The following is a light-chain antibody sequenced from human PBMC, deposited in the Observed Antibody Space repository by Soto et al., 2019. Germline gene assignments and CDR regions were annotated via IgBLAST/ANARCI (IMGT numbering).Light chain of an antibody. CDR1: QSVSSY. CDR3: QQRSNWPWT. V-gene: IGKV3-11*01. J-gene: IGKJ1*01. CDR2: DAS. Sequence: EIVLTQSPATLSLSPGERATLSCRASQSVSSYLAWYQQKPGLAPRLLIYDASNRATGIPARFSGSGSGTDFTLTISSLEPEDFAVYYCQQRSNWPWTFGQGTKVDIK.